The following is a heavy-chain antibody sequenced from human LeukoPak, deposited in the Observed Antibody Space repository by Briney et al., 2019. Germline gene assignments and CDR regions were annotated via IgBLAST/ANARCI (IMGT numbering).Heavy chain of an antibody. V-gene: IGHV4-39*01. Sequence: SETLSLTCTVSGGSISSSSYYWDWIRQPPGKGLEWIATMYYSGSTCYNPSRKSRVTISVDTSKNQFSLKLSSVTAADTAVYYCANYYGSGTYYKYFQHWGQGTLVTVSS. J-gene: IGHJ1*01. CDR2: MYYSGST. CDR3: ANYYGSGTYYKYFQH. CDR1: GGSISSSSYY. D-gene: IGHD3-10*01.